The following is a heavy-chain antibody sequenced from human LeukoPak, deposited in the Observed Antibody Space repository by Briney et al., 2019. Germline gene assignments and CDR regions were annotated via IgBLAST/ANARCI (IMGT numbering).Heavy chain of an antibody. D-gene: IGHD4-17*01. CDR2: ISGSSTYI. Sequence: PGGSLRLSCAASGFTFSGYSMNWVRQAPGKGLEWVSSISGSSTYIYYTDSVKGRFTISRDNAKNSLYLQMNSLRAEDTAVYYCARVTRSPFGWFDPWGQGTLVTVSS. CDR1: GFTFSGYS. CDR3: ARVTRSPFGWFDP. J-gene: IGHJ5*02. V-gene: IGHV3-21*01.